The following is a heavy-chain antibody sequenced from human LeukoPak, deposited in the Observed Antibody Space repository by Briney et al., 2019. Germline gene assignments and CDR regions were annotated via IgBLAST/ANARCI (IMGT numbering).Heavy chain of an antibody. CDR1: GFTFSSYA. V-gene: IGHV3-30*02. Sequence: PGGSLRLSCAASGFTFSSYAMSWVRQAPGKGLEWVAFIRYDGSDKYYADSVKGRFTVSRDNSKNMVYLQMNSLRAEDTAVYYCAKKYSSGRRPYDYYMDVWGKGTTVIVSS. CDR2: IRYDGSDK. D-gene: IGHD6-19*01. CDR3: AKKYSSGRRPYDYYMDV. J-gene: IGHJ6*03.